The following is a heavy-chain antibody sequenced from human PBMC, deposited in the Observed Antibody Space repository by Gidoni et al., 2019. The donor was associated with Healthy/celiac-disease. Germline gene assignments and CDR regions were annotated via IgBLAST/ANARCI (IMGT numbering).Heavy chain of an antibody. V-gene: IGHV3-48*02. CDR1: GVTSSSYS. CDR3: ARGGYYGSGSPGY. CDR2: ISSSSSTI. J-gene: IGHJ4*02. D-gene: IGHD3-10*01. Sequence: EVQLVESGGGLVQPGGSLRLSCASSGVTSSSYSMNWVRQAPGKGLEWVSYISSSSSTIYYADAVKGRFTISRDNAKNSLYLQMNSLRDEDTAVYYCARGGYYGSGSPGYWGQGTLVTVSS.